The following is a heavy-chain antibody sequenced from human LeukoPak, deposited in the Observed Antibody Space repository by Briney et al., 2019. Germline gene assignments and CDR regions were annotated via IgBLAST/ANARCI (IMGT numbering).Heavy chain of an antibody. CDR3: ARVYVVAAGYDY. Sequence: SETLSLTCAVYGGSFSGYYWSWTRQPPGKGLEWIGEINHSGSTNYNPSLKSRVTISVDTSKNQFSLKLSSVTAADTAVYYCARVYVVAAGYDYWGQGTLVTVSS. CDR2: INHSGST. V-gene: IGHV4-34*01. D-gene: IGHD6-13*01. J-gene: IGHJ4*02. CDR1: GGSFSGYY.